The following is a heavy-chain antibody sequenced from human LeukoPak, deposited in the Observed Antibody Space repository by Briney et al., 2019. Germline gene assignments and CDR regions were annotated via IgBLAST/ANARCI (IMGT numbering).Heavy chain of an antibody. CDR1: GFTFDDYA. CDR3: AKSSVRGVMDWFDP. V-gene: IGHV3-9*01. J-gene: IGHJ5*02. D-gene: IGHD3-10*01. Sequence: GGSLRLSCAASGFTFDDYAMHWVRHAPGKSLEWVSGISWNSGSIGYADSVKGRFTISRDNAKNSLYLQMNSLRAEDTALYYCAKSSVRGVMDWFDPWGQGTLVTVSS. CDR2: ISWNSGSI.